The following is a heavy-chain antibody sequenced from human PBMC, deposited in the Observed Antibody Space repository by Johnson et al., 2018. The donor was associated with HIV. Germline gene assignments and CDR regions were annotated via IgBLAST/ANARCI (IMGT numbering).Heavy chain of an antibody. CDR1: GFTFSSYG. CDR3: AKGRYSSSWYLAGAFDI. V-gene: IGHV3-33*03. Sequence: QVQLVASGGGVVQPGRSLRLSCAASGFTFSSYGMHWVRQAPGQGLEWVAVIWYDGSNKYYADSVKGRFTISRDNANNTLYLQMNSLRAEDTAIYYCAKGRYSSSWYLAGAFDIWGQGTMVTVSS. J-gene: IGHJ3*02. D-gene: IGHD6-13*01. CDR2: IWYDGSNK.